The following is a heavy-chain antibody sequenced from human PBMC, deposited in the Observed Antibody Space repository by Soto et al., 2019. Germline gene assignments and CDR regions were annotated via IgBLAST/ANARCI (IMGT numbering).Heavy chain of an antibody. Sequence: TLSLTCAVSGGPFSGVYWSWIRQPPGKGLEWIGGVNHRGSANYNPSLESRVTMSVDTSKNQFSLKLTSVTAADSAVYYCARDAFCGSGTCRVGHWFDPWGQGTLVTVSS. CDR3: ARDAFCGSGTCRVGHWFDP. D-gene: IGHD2-21*01. CDR1: GGPFSGVY. J-gene: IGHJ5*02. CDR2: VNHRGSA. V-gene: IGHV4-34*01.